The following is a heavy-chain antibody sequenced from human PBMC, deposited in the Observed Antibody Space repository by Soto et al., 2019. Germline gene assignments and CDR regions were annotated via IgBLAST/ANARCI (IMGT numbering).Heavy chain of an antibody. Sequence: GESLKISCKGSGYSFTSYWIGWVRQMPGKGLEWMGIIYPGDSDTRYSPSFQGQVTISADKSTSTAYMELRSLRSDDTAAYYCARVKYSSGGYGDYYSGMDVGGQGTTVTVSS. CDR2: IYPGDSDT. CDR1: GYSFTSYW. V-gene: IGHV5-51*01. J-gene: IGHJ6*02. D-gene: IGHD6-19*01. CDR3: ARVKYSSGGYGDYYSGMDV.